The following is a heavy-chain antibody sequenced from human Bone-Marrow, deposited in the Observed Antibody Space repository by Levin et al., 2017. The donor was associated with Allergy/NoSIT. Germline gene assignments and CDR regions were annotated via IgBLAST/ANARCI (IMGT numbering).Heavy chain of an antibody. V-gene: IGHV4-34*01. Sequence: SQTLSLTCAVYGGSFSGYYWSWIRQPPGKGLEWIGEINHSGSTNYNPSLKSRVTISVDTSKNQFSLKLSSVTAADTAVYYCARGRTDILTGLAFDYWGQGTLVTVSS. CDR3: ARGRTDILTGLAFDY. J-gene: IGHJ4*02. CDR2: INHSGST. D-gene: IGHD3-9*01. CDR1: GGSFSGYY.